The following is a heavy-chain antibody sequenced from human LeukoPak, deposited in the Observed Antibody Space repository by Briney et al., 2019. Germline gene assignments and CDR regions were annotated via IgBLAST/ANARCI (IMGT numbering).Heavy chain of an antibody. D-gene: IGHD4-17*01. CDR3: ARDPLSYGDYYFDY. Sequence: GGSLRLSCAASGFTFSSYGMHWVRQAPGKGLEWVSSISSSSSYIYYADSVKGRFTISRDNAKNSLYLQMNSLRAEDTAVYYCARDPLSYGDYYFDYWGQGTLVTVSS. V-gene: IGHV3-21*01. CDR2: ISSSSSYI. CDR1: GFTFSSYG. J-gene: IGHJ4*02.